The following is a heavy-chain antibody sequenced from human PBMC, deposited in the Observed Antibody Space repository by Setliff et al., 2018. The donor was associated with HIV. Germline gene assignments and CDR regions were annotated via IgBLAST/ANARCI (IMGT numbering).Heavy chain of an antibody. D-gene: IGHD1-26*01. CDR1: AGSFSIFA. CDR2: MMTIFSAT. Sequence: SVKVSCKSSAGSFSIFAINWVRQAPGQGLEWMGGMMTIFSATNYARKFQGRVTITTDESTGTAYMELSNLRSEDTAVYYCATEGAGGSYQRASALDVWGQGTMVTVSS. J-gene: IGHJ3*01. CDR3: ATEGAGGSYQRASALDV. V-gene: IGHV1-69*05.